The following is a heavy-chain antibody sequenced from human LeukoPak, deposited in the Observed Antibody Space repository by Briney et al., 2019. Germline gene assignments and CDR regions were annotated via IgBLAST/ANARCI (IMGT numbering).Heavy chain of an antibody. V-gene: IGHV4-4*07. Sequence: SETLSLTCTVSGNSISSYYWNWIRQPAGKGLEWIGRIYTSGSTNYNPSLKSRVTMSVDTSKSQFSLKLSSVTAADTAVYYCASPRLTSLSLGIAARPSVYAFDIWGQGTMVTVSS. CDR1: GNSISSYY. CDR3: ASPRLTSLSLGIAARPSVYAFDI. J-gene: IGHJ3*02. CDR2: IYTSGST. D-gene: IGHD6-6*01.